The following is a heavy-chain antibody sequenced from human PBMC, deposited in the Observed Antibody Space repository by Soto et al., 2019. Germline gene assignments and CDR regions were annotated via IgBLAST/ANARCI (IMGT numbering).Heavy chain of an antibody. CDR3: ARRVVRIVGATHFDY. Sequence: SETLSLTCTVSGGSISSSSYYWGWIRQPPGKGLEWIGSIYYSGSTYYNPSLKSRVTISVDTSKNQFSLKLSSVTAADTAVYYCARRVVRIVGATHFDYWGQRTLVTVSS. J-gene: IGHJ4*02. CDR1: GGSISSSSYY. D-gene: IGHD1-26*01. CDR2: IYYSGST. V-gene: IGHV4-39*01.